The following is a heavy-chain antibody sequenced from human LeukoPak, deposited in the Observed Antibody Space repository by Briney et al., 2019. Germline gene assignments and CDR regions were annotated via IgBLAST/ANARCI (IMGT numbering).Heavy chain of an antibody. Sequence: ASVTVSCKPSGYTFTAYYMHWVRQAPGQGLQWMGWINPNSGGTNYAKKLQGRLTMTRDTSISTAYMELSRLRSDDTVVYYCARGPEYYYDNTGGDWFDPWGQGTLVTVTS. CDR2: INPNSGGT. D-gene: IGHD3-22*01. J-gene: IGHJ5*02. CDR3: ARGPEYYYDNTGGDWFDP. V-gene: IGHV1-2*02. CDR1: GYTFTAYY.